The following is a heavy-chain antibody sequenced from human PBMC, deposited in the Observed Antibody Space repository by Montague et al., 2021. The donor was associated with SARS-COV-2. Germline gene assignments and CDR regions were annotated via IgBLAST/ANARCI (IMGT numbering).Heavy chain of an antibody. Sequence: SETLSLTCTVSGDSLSFYFWTWIRQPPGKGLERIGSIYYSGSTYCNPSLKSRVTISVDTSKNQFSLKLSSVAAADTAVYYCARDPEETYSSSWYYYYGMDVWGQGTTVTVSS. CDR2: IYYSGST. V-gene: IGHV4-39*07. CDR3: ARDPEETYSSSWYYYYGMDV. CDR1: GDSLSFYF. J-gene: IGHJ6*02. D-gene: IGHD6-13*01.